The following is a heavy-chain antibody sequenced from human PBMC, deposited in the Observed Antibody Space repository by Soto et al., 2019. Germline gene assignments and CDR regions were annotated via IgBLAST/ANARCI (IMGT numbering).Heavy chain of an antibody. V-gene: IGHV1-8*01. CDR2: MNPNSGNT. Sequence: ASVKVSCKASGYTFTSYDIKWVRQATGQGLEWMGWMNPNSGNTGYAQKFQGRVTMTIDTSTSTAYLDLRSLTSDDTAVYYCARVIPGAEAWFDPWGQGTLVTVSS. D-gene: IGHD2-2*01. CDR1: GYTFTSYD. J-gene: IGHJ5*02. CDR3: ARVIPGAEAWFDP.